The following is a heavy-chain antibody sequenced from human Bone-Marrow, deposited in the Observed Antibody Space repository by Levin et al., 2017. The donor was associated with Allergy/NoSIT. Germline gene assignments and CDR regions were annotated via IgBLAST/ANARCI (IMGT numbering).Heavy chain of an antibody. CDR1: GFTFSSYG. V-gene: IGHV3-30*18. CDR2: IPYDGSNE. CDR3: AKDLRREDIVVAIAAT. Sequence: GGSLRLSCEASGFTFSSYGMHWVRQPPGGGLEWVAVIPYDGSNEHYADSVKGRFTISRDNSKNALYLQMNSLRSEDTAVYYCAKDLRREDIVVAIAATWGQGTLVIVSS. J-gene: IGHJ5*02. D-gene: IGHD2-15*01.